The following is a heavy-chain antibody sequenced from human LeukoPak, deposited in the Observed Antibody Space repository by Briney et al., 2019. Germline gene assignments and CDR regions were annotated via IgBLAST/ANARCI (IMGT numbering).Heavy chain of an antibody. V-gene: IGHV1-69*13. CDR1: GGAFSSYA. Sequence: VKVSCKAPGGAFSSYAISWVRQAPGQGLEWMGRIIPIFGTANYAQKFQGRVTITTDESTSTAYMELSSLRSEDTAVYYCARHDYGGNSDAGYYWGQGTLVTVSS. CDR2: IIPIFGTA. CDR3: ARHDYGGNSDAGYY. J-gene: IGHJ4*02. D-gene: IGHD4-23*01.